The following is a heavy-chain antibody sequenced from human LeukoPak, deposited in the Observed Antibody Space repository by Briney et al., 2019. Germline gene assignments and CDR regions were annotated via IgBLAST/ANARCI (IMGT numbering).Heavy chain of an antibody. V-gene: IGHV1-18*01. Sequence: ASVKVSGMASGYTFTSYGISWVRPAPGQGLEWMGWISAYNGNTNYAQKLQGRVTMTTDTSTSTAYMEPRSLRSDDTAVYYCARDHIWRVRRVITYFDYWGQGTLVTVSS. J-gene: IGHJ4*02. CDR2: ISAYNGNT. CDR1: GYTFTSYG. D-gene: IGHD3-10*01. CDR3: ARDHIWRVRRVITYFDY.